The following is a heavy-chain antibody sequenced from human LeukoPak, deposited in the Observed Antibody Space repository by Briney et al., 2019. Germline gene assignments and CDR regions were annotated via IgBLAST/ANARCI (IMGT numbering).Heavy chain of an antibody. D-gene: IGHD3-10*01. CDR3: ASDVMVRGQNYFDY. V-gene: IGHV1-69*04. CDR2: IIPIMGVA. Sequence: GASVKVSCKASGYTFTSYDINWVRQATGQGLEWMGRIIPIMGVAKYAQNFQGRVTITADKSTSTVYMELSSLRFEDTAVYYCASDVMVRGQNYFDYWGQGTLVTVSS. CDR1: GYTFTSYD. J-gene: IGHJ4*02.